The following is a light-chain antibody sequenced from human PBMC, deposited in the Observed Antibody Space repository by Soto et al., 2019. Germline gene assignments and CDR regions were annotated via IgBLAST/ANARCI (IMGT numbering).Light chain of an antibody. J-gene: IGLJ3*02. V-gene: IGLV4-69*01. CDR2: LNSDGSH. CDR3: PTWSTDIRV. CDR1: SGHNSYA. Sequence: QAVVTQPPSASASLGASVKLTCSRSSGHNSYAIAWHQQQPENGPRYLMKLNSDGSHSKGDGIPDRFSGSSSGAERYLTISSLQSEDEAHYYCPTWSTDIRVFGGGTKVTVL.